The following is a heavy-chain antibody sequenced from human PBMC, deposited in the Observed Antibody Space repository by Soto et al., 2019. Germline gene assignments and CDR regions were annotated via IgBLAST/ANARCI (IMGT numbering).Heavy chain of an antibody. CDR3: AISQDRGGRTTFIY. CDR1: GFTFDDNA. Sequence: SLRLSCAVSGFTFDDNAMHWVRQAPEKGLERVSGINWKSDIGYADSVKGRFTISRDNAENSLYLQMNSLRAEDTTLYYCAISQDRGGRTTFIYWGQGTQVTVS. D-gene: IGHD3-16*01. CDR2: INWKSDI. V-gene: IGHV3-9*01. J-gene: IGHJ4*02.